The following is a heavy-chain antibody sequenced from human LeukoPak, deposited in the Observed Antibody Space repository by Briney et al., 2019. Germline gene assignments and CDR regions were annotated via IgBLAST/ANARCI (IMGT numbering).Heavy chain of an antibody. CDR3: ATDGILNAY. J-gene: IGHJ4*01. Sequence: GGSLRDSCAASGFTFRSYAMSWVCQAPGGWLEWVSDICGSGGSTYYADSVRGRVTISRDNSTNMLYLQMYSARAKYTGACYCATDGILNAYGGQGCLVT. CDR2: ICGSGGST. V-gene: IGHV3-23*01. D-gene: IGHD3-3*02. CDR1: GFTFRSYA.